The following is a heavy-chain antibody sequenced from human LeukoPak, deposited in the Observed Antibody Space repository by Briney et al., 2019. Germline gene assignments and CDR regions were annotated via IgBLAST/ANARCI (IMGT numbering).Heavy chain of an antibody. CDR2: NNGDGSTT. Sequence: GGSLRLSCVASGFSLSGYWMYWVRQAPGKGLMYISRNNGDGSTTNYADVVKGRFTMSRDNVENTLYLQMNSLRVEDTAVYYCARDPRNVGLAPWGQGTLVTVSS. D-gene: IGHD2-15*01. CDR3: ARDPRNVGLAP. V-gene: IGHV3-74*01. CDR1: GFSLSGYW. J-gene: IGHJ5*02.